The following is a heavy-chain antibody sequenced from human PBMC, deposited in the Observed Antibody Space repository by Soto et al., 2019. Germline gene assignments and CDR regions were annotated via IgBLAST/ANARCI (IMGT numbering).Heavy chain of an antibody. CDR3: ARDMWEQWPDNDAFDI. CDR2: IYYSGST. Sequence: QVQLQESGPGLVKPSETLSLTCTVSGGSISSYYWSWIRQPPGKGLEWIGYIYYSGSTNYNPSLTSRVTISVDTSENQFSLKLSSVSAADTAVYYCARDMWEQWPDNDAFDIWGQGTMVTVSS. V-gene: IGHV4-59*01. J-gene: IGHJ3*02. CDR1: GGSISSYY. D-gene: IGHD6-19*01.